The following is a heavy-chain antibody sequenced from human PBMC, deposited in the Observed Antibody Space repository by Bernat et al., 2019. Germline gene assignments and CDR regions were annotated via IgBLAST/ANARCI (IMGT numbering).Heavy chain of an antibody. CDR1: GGPFSGYY. Sequence: QVQLQQWGAGLLKPSETLSLTCAVYGGPFSGYYWSWIRQPLGKGLEWIGEINHSGSTNYNPSLKSRVTMSLDTSNKQFSLKLSSVTAAETAVYYCARGGELGESWGQGTLVTVSS. CDR2: INHSGST. V-gene: IGHV4-34*02. J-gene: IGHJ5*02. D-gene: IGHD1-7*01. CDR3: ARGGELGES.